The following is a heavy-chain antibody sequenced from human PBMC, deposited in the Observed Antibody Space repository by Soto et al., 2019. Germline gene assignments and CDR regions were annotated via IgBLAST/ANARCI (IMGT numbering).Heavy chain of an antibody. Sequence: EVQLVESGGGLVQPGGSLRLSCAASGFTLGSYWMSWVRQAPGMGPEWVANIQEDGSVKYYVDSVEGRFTISRDNAKNSLFLQMNSLRDEDTAVYYCARDLTVTRGCTSTSCYYDALDIWGQGTMVTVSS. D-gene: IGHD2-2*01. CDR1: GFTLGSYW. CDR3: ARDLTVTRGCTSTSCYYDALDI. J-gene: IGHJ3*02. CDR2: IQEDGSVK. V-gene: IGHV3-7*01.